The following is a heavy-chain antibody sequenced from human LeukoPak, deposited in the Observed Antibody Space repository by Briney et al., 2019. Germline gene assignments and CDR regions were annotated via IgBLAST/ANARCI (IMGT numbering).Heavy chain of an antibody. CDR2: IYYSGST. V-gene: IGHV4-61*01. CDR1: GGSVSSSSYY. J-gene: IGHJ4*02. Sequence: SETLSLTCTVSGGSVSSSSYYWGWIRQPPGKGLEWIGYIYYSGSTNYNPSLKSRVTISVDTSKNQFSLKLSSVTAADTAVYYCARSGILTGYYLPPDYWGQGTLVTVSS. D-gene: IGHD3-9*01. CDR3: ARSGILTGYYLPPDY.